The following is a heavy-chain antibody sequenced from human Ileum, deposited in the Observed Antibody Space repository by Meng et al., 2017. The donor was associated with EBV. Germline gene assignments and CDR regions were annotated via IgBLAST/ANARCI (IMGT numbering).Heavy chain of an antibody. CDR1: GDPIRNIDYY. D-gene: IGHD3-10*01. V-gene: IGHV4-39*07. CDR2: IYRSGRT. CDR3: ARDPAYPRGLFDS. Sequence: QVPLLEPAPRLVKPSAPLSLTCTVSGDPIRNIDYYWDWIRQSPGKGLEWIASIYRSGRTYYDPSLKSRVTISLDTSKNQFSLKLSSVTAADTAVYYCARDPAYPRGLFDSWGQGTLVTVSS. J-gene: IGHJ4*02.